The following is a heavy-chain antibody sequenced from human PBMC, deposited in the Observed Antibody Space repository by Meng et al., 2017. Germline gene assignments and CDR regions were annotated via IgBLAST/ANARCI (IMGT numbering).Heavy chain of an antibody. D-gene: IGHD2-21*02. CDR2: IKHSGST. J-gene: IGHJ5*02. CDR3: ARGVTYAQNWFDP. CDR1: GGSLRGYY. V-gene: IGHV4-34*01. Sequence: GSLRLSCAVYGGSLRGYYWSWIRQPPGKGLEWIGEIKHSGSTNYNPSLKSRVTISVDTSKNQFSLKLSSVTAADTAVYYCARGVTYAQNWFDPWGQGTLVTVSS.